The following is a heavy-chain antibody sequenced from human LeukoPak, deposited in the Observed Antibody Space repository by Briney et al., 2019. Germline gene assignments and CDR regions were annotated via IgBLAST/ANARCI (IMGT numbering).Heavy chain of an antibody. J-gene: IGHJ4*02. D-gene: IGHD3-22*01. CDR2: INAGNGNT. V-gene: IGHV1-3*03. Sequence: ASVKVSCKASGYTFTSYAMHWVRQAPGQRLEWMGWINAGNGNTKYSQEFQGRVTITRDTSASTAYMELSSLRSEDTAVYYCARGAYYDSSGYTRIEYWGQGTLVTVSS. CDR1: GYTFTSYA. CDR3: ARGAYYDSSGYTRIEY.